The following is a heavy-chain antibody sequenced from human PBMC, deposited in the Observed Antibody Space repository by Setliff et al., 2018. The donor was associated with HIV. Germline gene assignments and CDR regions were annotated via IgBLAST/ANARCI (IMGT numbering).Heavy chain of an antibody. CDR1: GYFSPTYG. Sequence: ASVKVSCKASGYFSPTYGITWVRQAPGQRLEWMGWISPDNGNRRILRRFQGRVTMTRDTSINTAYMELSGLTSDDTAVYYCARQLSNSFDYWGQGTLVTVSS. CDR2: ISPDNGNR. V-gene: IGHV1-18*01. CDR3: ARQLSNSFDY. D-gene: IGHD1-1*01. J-gene: IGHJ4*02.